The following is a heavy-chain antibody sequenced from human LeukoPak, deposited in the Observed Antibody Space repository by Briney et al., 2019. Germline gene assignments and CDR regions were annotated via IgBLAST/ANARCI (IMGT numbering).Heavy chain of an antibody. CDR2: IYSDGNT. CDR1: GFTFSTNH. Sequence: GGSLRLSCVAPGFTFSTNHMTWVRQAPGKGPEWVSVIYSDGNTYYADSVKGRFTISRDNSKNTLYLQMNSLRAKDTAVYYCVRDLTWGQGTLATVSS. J-gene: IGHJ5*02. V-gene: IGHV3-53*01. CDR3: VRDLT.